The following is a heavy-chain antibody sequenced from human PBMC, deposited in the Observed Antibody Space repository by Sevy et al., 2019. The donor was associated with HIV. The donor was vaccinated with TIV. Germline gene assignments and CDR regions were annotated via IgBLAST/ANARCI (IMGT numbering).Heavy chain of an antibody. CDR2: ISSRSSFT. J-gene: IGHJ3*01. Sequence: GGSLRLSCVGSGFNFGDYYISWIRQAPGKGLECVAYISSRSSFTNYTDSVRGRFTISRDNAKNEVFLQMNSLRAEDTGVFYCARGAYDVWGQGTTVTVSS. CDR3: ARGAYDV. CDR1: GFNFGDYY. V-gene: IGHV3-11*06.